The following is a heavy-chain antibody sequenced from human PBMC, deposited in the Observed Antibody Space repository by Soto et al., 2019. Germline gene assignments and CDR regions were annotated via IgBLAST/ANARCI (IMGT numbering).Heavy chain of an antibody. V-gene: IGHV3-7*01. CDR1: GFTFSSYW. D-gene: IGHD6-13*01. CDR3: ARDFIAAADNFDY. CDR2: IKQDGSEK. J-gene: IGHJ4*02. Sequence: PGGSLRLSCAASGFTFSSYWMSWVRPAPGKGLEGVANIKQDGSEKYYVDSVKGRFTISRDNAKNSLYLQMNSLRAEDTAVYYCARDFIAAADNFDYWGKGTLVTVSS.